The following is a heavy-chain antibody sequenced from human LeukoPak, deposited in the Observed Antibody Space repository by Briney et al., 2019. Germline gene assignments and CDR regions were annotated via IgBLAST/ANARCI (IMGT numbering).Heavy chain of an antibody. Sequence: GGSLRLSCAASGFTFSSYEMNWVRRAPGKGLEWVSYITSSGNTIYYADSVKGRFTISRDNAKNSLYLQMNSLRAEDTAVYYCARLTTMTTTGGPFDYWGQGTLVTVSS. J-gene: IGHJ4*02. CDR3: ARLTTMTTTGGPFDY. D-gene: IGHD4-17*01. CDR2: ITSSGNTI. CDR1: GFTFSSYE. V-gene: IGHV3-48*03.